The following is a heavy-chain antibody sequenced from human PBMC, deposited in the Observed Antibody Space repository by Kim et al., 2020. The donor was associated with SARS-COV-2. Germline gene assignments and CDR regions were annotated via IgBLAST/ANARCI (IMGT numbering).Heavy chain of an antibody. V-gene: IGHV3-66*01. CDR1: GFTVSSNY. D-gene: IGHD6-13*01. Sequence: GGSLRLSCVASGFTVSSNYMSWLRQAPGKGLEWLSAIYSGDKTKYVESAKGSLITTRDNSTNTSLLQMSSMLVDDTAAYYYWTKLAAAGVVWGQGTLVTV. J-gene: IGHJ4*02. CDR2: IYSGDKT. CDR3: WTKLAAAGVV.